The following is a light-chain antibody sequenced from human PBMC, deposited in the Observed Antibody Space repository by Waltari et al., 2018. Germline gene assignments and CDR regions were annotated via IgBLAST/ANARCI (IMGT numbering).Light chain of an antibody. CDR3: QSADTSFPYRV. V-gene: IGLV3-25*03. CDR1: ALARQY. J-gene: IGLJ1*01. Sequence: SFELTQPPSVSVSPGQTARITCSGDALARQYIHWYQQKTGQAPVLLIKKDTERASGIPDRFSGSSSGTTVTLTISGVQAEDEADYYCQSADTSFPYRVFGGGTKVTVL. CDR2: KDT.